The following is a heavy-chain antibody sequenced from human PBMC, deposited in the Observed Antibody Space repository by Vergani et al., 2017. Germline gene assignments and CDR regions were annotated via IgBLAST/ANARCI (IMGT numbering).Heavy chain of an antibody. Sequence: QVQLQQWGAGLLKPSETLSLTCVVYGGSFSGYYWSWIRQPPGKGLEWIGEINHSGSTNYNPSLKSRVTISVDTSKTQFSLKLRSVTAADTAVYYCARGGYDILSWFDPWGQGTLVTVSS. J-gene: IGHJ5*02. V-gene: IGHV4-34*01. CDR2: INHSGST. CDR3: ARGGYDILSWFDP. D-gene: IGHD3-9*01. CDR1: GGSFSGYY.